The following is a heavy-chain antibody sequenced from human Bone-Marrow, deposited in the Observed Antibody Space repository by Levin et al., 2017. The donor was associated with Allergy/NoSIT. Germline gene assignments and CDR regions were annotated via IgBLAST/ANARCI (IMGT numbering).Heavy chain of an antibody. CDR3: ARDQGYDYIWGSYRPKGVLDY. V-gene: IGHV1-69*06. CDR1: GGTFSSYA. D-gene: IGHD3-16*02. J-gene: IGHJ4*02. CDR2: IIPIFGTA. Sequence: GASVKVSCKASGGTFSSYAISWVRQAPGQGLEWMGGIIPIFGTANYAQKFQGRVTITADKSTSTAYMELSSLRSEDTAVYYCARDQGYDYIWGSYRPKGVLDYWGQGTLVTVSS.